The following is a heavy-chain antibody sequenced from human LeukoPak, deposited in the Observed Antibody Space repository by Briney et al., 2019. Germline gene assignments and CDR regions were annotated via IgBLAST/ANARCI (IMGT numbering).Heavy chain of an antibody. V-gene: IGHV3-23*01. CDR3: AKYGSGSYYNGLY. J-gene: IGHJ4*02. D-gene: IGHD3-10*01. Sequence: GGSLRLSCAASGFTFSSYAMTWVRQAPGKGLQWVSTISVSGENTYYADSVKGRFTISRDISKSTLYLQMNSLRDEDTAVYYCAKYGSGSYYNGLYWGQGTLVTVSS. CDR1: GFTFSSYA. CDR2: ISVSGENT.